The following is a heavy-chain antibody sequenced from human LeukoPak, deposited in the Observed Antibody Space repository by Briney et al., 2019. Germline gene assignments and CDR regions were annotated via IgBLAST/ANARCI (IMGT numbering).Heavy chain of an antibody. CDR1: GYSFSSYW. CDR2: IYPGHSDT. CDR3: ARAPLDSSGNHWGVWFNP. D-gene: IGHD3-22*01. Sequence: GESLKISCKGSGYSFSSYWIGWVRQMPGKGLEWMGIIYPGHSDTKYSPSFQGQVTMSADRSINTAYLQWSSLKASDTAIYYCARAPLDSSGNHWGVWFNPWGQGTLVTVSS. J-gene: IGHJ5*02. V-gene: IGHV5-51*01.